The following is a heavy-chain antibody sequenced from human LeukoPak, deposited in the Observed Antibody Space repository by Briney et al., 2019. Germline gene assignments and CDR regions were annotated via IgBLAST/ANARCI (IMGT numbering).Heavy chain of an antibody. V-gene: IGHV3-23*01. CDR1: RFTFSNYW. D-gene: IGHD3-3*01. CDR2: IIDDGRT. CDR3: ARGAGAQRVDWFDP. Sequence: GGSLRLSCGASRFTFSNYWMSWVRQAPGKGLEWVSTIIDDGRTYYTDSVEGRFTVSRDDSKDTLYLQMNRLRAEDTAVYYCARGAGAQRVDWFDPWGQGTLVTVSS. J-gene: IGHJ5*02.